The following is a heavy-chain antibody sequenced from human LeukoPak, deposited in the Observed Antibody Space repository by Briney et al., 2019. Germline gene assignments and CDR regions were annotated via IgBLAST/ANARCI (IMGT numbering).Heavy chain of an antibody. CDR2: INPSGGST. CDR1: GYTFTSYY. V-gene: IGHV1-46*01. J-gene: IGHJ5*02. Sequence: ASVKVSCKASGYTFTSYYMHWVRQAPGQGLEWMGIINPSGGSTSYAQKFQGRVTMTRDTSTSTVYTELSSLRSEDTAVYYCARDKFQVVVAATRGFDPWGQGTLVTVSS. CDR3: ARDKFQVVVAATRGFDP. D-gene: IGHD2-15*01.